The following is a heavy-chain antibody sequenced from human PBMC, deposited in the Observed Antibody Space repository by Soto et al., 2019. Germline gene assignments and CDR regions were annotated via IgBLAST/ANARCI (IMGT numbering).Heavy chain of an antibody. J-gene: IGHJ4*02. V-gene: IGHV4-30-4*01. CDR2: IYYSGSN. CDR1: GASISSGYYY. CDR3: AIVPFYDSSGRSHYFDY. D-gene: IGHD3-22*01. Sequence: SETLSLTCTVSGASISSGYYYWSWNRQPPGKGLECIGYIYYSGSNYYNPSPKSRLAISIDTSKNQFSLKLSSVTAADTAVYYCAIVPFYDSSGRSHYFDYWGQGTLVTVSS.